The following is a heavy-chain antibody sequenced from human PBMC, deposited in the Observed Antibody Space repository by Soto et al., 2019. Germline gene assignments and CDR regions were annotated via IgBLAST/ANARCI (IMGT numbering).Heavy chain of an antibody. J-gene: IGHJ3*01. V-gene: IGHV6-1*01. Sequence: SQTLSLTFAISGDSVSSNSAAWNWIRPSPSRGLEWLGRTYYRSKWYNDYAVSVKSRITINPDTSKNQFSLQLNSVTPEDTAVYYCARVPNPFRLKIGYEDAYGFWGQGTMVTVSS. CDR1: GDSVSSNSAA. CDR3: ARVPNPFRLKIGYEDAYGF. CDR2: TYYRSKWYN. D-gene: IGHD5-12*01.